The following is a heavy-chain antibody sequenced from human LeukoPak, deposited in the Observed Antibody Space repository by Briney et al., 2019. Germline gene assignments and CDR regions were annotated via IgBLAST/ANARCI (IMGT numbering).Heavy chain of an antibody. Sequence: ASVKVSCKASGYTFTGYYMHWVRQAPGQGLEWMGWINPNSGGTNYAQKFQGRVTMTRDTSISTAYMELSRLRSDDTAVYYCASLTQRGGVMTTVTPWGQGTLVTVSS. V-gene: IGHV1-2*02. CDR2: INPNSGGT. J-gene: IGHJ5*02. CDR3: ASLTQRGGVMTTVTP. CDR1: GYTFTGYY. D-gene: IGHD4-17*01.